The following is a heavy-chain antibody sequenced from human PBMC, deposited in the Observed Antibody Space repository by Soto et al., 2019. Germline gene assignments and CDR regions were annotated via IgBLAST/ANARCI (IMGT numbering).Heavy chain of an antibody. CDR3: ARSIATAKGHWFDP. V-gene: IGHV4-31*03. CDR1: GGSISSGGYY. CDR2: IYYSGST. J-gene: IGHJ5*02. Sequence: QVQLQESGPGLVKPSQTLSLSCTVSGGSISSGGYYWSWIRQHPGKGLEWIGYIYYSGSTYYNPSLKIRVTISVDTSKNQFSLKLSSVTAADTAVYYCARSIATAKGHWFDPWGQGTLVTVSS. D-gene: IGHD6-13*01.